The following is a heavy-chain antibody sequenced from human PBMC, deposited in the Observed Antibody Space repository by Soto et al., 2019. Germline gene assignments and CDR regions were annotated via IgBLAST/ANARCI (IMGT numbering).Heavy chain of an antibody. V-gene: IGHV3-23*01. CDR3: AKDRTPYCSGVGCYSRGSDY. Sequence: EVQMLESGGGFVQPGGSLRLSCATSGFTFYSYAMTWVRQAPGKGLEWVSAISGTGDSTYYAESVKGRFTISRDISKKTLYLQMNSLRAEDTALYYCAKDRTPYCSGVGCYSRGSDYWGQGSLVTVSS. D-gene: IGHD2-15*01. CDR2: ISGTGDST. CDR1: GFTFYSYA. J-gene: IGHJ4*02.